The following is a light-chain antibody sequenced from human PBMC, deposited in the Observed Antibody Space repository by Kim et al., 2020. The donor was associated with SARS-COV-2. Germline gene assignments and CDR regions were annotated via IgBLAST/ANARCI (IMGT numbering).Light chain of an antibody. CDR2: SSI. CDR1: TGAVTNSCY. J-gene: IGLJ1*01. V-gene: IGLV7-43*01. Sequence: PGGTVALTYASSTGAVTNSCYPNWLQQKPGQAPRPLIFSSIKTYSWTPARFSGSLLGGKAALTLSGVQPEDEADYYCLLFFAGAYVFGPGTKVTVL. CDR3: LLFFAGAYV.